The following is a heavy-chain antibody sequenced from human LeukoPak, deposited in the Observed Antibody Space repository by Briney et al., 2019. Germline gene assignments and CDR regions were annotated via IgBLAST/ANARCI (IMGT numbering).Heavy chain of an antibody. J-gene: IGHJ4*02. D-gene: IGHD4-17*01. CDR1: GYTFTSYA. CDR3: ARAPIYGDYLDY. V-gene: IGHV1-3*01. CDR2: INAGNGNT. Sequence: ASVKVSCKASGYTFTSYAMHWVRQAPGQRLEWMGWINAGNGNTKYSQKFQGRVTITRDTSASTAYMELSSLRSEDTAVYYCARAPIYGDYLDYWGQGTLVTVSS.